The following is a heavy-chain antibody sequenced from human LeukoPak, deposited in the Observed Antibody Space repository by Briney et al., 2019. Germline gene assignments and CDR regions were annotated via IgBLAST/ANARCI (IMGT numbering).Heavy chain of an antibody. CDR2: IYTSGST. V-gene: IGHV4-4*07. Sequence: SETLSLTCTVSGGPISSYYWSWIRQPAGKGLEWIGRIYTSGSTNYNPSLKSRVTMSVDTSKNQFSLKLSSVTAADTAVYYCACYDSSGYSLDAFDIWGQGTMVTVSS. CDR3: ACYDSSGYSLDAFDI. CDR1: GGPISSYY. D-gene: IGHD3-22*01. J-gene: IGHJ3*02.